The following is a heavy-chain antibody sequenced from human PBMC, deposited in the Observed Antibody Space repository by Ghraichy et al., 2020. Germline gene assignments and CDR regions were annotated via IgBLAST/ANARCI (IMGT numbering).Heavy chain of an antibody. CDR1: GFTFSSYA. Sequence: LSLTCAASGFTFSSYAMSWVRQAPGKGLEWVSAISGSGGSTYYADSVKGRFTISRDNSKNTLYLQMNSLRAEDTAVYYCAKNPGDILTGCDYWGQGTLVTVSS. J-gene: IGHJ4*02. D-gene: IGHD3-9*01. CDR3: AKNPGDILTGCDY. V-gene: IGHV3-23*01. CDR2: ISGSGGST.